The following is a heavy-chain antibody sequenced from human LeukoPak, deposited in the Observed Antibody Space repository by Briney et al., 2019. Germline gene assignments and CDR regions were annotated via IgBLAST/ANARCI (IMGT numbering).Heavy chain of an antibody. CDR3: ARVNWQQLVLNY. J-gene: IGHJ4*02. CDR1: GYSFTSYG. CDR2: ISAYNGNT. D-gene: IGHD6-13*01. V-gene: IGHV1-18*01. Sequence: ASVKVSCKASGYSFTSYGISWVRQAPGQGLEWMGWISAYNGNTNYAQKLQGRVTMTTDTSTSTAYMELRSLRSDDTAVYYCARVNWQQLVLNYWGQGTLVTVSS.